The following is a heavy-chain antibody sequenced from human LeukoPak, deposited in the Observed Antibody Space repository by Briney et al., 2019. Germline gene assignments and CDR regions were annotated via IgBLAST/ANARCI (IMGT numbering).Heavy chain of an antibody. CDR3: ARGRGGYYYDSSDPNAFDY. CDR2: IYSGGST. CDR1: GFTVSSNY. Sequence: GGSLRLSCAASGFTVSSNYMSWVRQAPGKGLEWVSVIYSGGSTYYADSVKGRFTISRDNSKNTLYLQMNSLRAEDTAVYYCARGRGGYYYDSSDPNAFDYWGQGTLVTVSS. D-gene: IGHD3-22*01. J-gene: IGHJ4*02. V-gene: IGHV3-53*01.